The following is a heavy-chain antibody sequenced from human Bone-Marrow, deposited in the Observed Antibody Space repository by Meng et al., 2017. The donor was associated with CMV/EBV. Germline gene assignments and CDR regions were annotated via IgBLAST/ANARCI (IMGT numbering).Heavy chain of an antibody. Sequence: SETLSLTCTVSGGSISSYYWSWIRQPAGKGLEWIGRIYTSGSTNYNPSLKSRVTISVDTSKNQFSLKLSSVTAADTAVYYCARDWGSSWSYGMDVWGQGTTVTVSS. V-gene: IGHV4-4*07. J-gene: IGHJ6*02. CDR2: IYTSGST. CDR1: GGSISSYY. D-gene: IGHD6-13*01. CDR3: ARDWGSSWSYGMDV.